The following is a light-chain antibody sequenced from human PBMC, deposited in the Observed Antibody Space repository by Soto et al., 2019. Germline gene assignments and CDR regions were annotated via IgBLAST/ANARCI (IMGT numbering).Light chain of an antibody. V-gene: IGKV1-5*03. CDR3: QQYNSYLT. J-gene: IGKJ1*01. CDR1: QSISTW. Sequence: DIQTTQFPSTPSASAGGSVTITCRASQSISTWLAWYQQKPGKAPKLLIYKASNLKSGAPSRFSGSGSGTEFTLTISILQPGYFAAYYRQQYNSYLTFGQGTKVEIK. CDR2: KAS.